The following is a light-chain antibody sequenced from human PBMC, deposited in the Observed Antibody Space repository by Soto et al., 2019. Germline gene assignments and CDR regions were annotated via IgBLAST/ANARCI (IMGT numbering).Light chain of an antibody. CDR2: EVS. Sequence: QSVLTQPASVSGSPGQSITISCTGTSSDVGDYVFVSWYQQHPGKAPKLIIYEVSNRPSGVSHRFSGSKSGNTASLTISGLQAEDEADYYCHSYTSITTLGVFGGGTKLTVL. V-gene: IGLV2-14*01. CDR1: SSDVGDYVF. J-gene: IGLJ3*02. CDR3: HSYTSITTLGV.